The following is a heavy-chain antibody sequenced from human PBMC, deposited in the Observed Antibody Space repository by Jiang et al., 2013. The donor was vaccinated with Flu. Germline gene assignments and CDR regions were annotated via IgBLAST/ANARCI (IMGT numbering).Heavy chain of an antibody. J-gene: IGHJ4*02. CDR2: INPSGGST. CDR1: GYTFTSYY. CDR3: ARGSELRLGELSLDDY. D-gene: IGHD3-16*02. V-gene: IGHV7-4-1*02. Sequence: GAEVKKPGASVKVSCKASGYTFTSYYMHWVRQAPGQGLEWMGIINPSGGSTSYAQGFTGRFVFSLDTSVSTTYLQISSLKAEDTAVYYCARGSELRLGELSLDDYWGQGTLVTVSS.